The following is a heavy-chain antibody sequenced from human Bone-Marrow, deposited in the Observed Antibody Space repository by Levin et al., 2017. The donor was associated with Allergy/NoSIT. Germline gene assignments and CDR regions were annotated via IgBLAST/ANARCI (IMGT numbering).Heavy chain of an antibody. CDR1: GASISSGGYY. CDR2: IYYTGST. Sequence: SETLSLTCTVSGASISSGGYYWSWIRQLPGKGLEWIGYIYYTGSTTYNPSLKSRLTMSVDTSKNQFSLKLTSVTAADTAVYCCARTSGGFINKYFDYWGQGTLVTVSS. D-gene: IGHD3-10*01. V-gene: IGHV4-31*03. CDR3: ARTSGGFINKYFDY. J-gene: IGHJ4*02.